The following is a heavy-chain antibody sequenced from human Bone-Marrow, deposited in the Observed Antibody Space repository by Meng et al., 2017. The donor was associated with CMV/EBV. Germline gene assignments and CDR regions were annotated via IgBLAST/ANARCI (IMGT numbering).Heavy chain of an antibody. CDR2: ISWNSGSI. Sequence: GGSLRLSCAGSGFSFDDYAMNWVRQAPGKGLEWVSGISWNSGSIAYAGSVKGRFTISRDNARNSLYLQMNSLRVEDTALYYCTKDKSLAVAGSGAGGMDVWGQGTTVTVSS. D-gene: IGHD6-19*01. CDR1: GFSFDDYA. J-gene: IGHJ6*02. V-gene: IGHV3-9*01. CDR3: TKDKSLAVAGSGAGGMDV.